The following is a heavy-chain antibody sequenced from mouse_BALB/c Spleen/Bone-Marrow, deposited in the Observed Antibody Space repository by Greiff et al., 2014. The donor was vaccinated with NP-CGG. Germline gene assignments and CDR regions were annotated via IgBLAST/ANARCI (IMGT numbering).Heavy chain of an antibody. Sequence: EVQLQQSGAELVKPGASVKLSCTASGFNIKDTYIHWVKQRPGQGLEWIGRIDPANEHTKYDPNFQGKATITADTSSNTAYLQRSSLTSEDTAVYYCASLTGTFDYWGQGSTLTVSS. J-gene: IGHJ2*01. CDR2: IDPANEHT. D-gene: IGHD4-1*01. V-gene: IGHV14-3*02. CDR3: ASLTGTFDY. CDR1: GFNIKDTY.